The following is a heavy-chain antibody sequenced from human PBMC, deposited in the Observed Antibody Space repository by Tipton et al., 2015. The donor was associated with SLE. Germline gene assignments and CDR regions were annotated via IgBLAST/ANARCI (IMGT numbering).Heavy chain of an antibody. CDR1: GFTFSNYW. Sequence: SLRLSCAASGFTFSNYWMTWVRQAPGKGLEWVANIKEDGGEKSYVDSVKGRFTISRDNAKNSLYLQMDNLRPEDTAVYYCARVRWGYCATTSCDHYYYMDVWGKGTTVTVSS. D-gene: IGHD2-2*01. J-gene: IGHJ6*03. CDR3: ARVRWGYCATTSCDHYYYMDV. CDR2: IKEDGGEK. V-gene: IGHV3-7*01.